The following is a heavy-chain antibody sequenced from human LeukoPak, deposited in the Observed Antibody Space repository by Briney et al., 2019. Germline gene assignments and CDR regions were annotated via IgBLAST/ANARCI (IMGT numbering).Heavy chain of an antibody. CDR3: ARGQWLVRGYFDY. D-gene: IGHD6-19*01. CDR1: GGTFSSYA. J-gene: IGHJ4*02. Sequence: ASVKVSCKASGGTFSSYAISWVRQAPGQGLEWMGGIIPIFGTANDAQKFQGRVTITADESTSTAYMELSSLRSEDTAVYYCARGQWLVRGYFDYWGQGTLVTVSS. V-gene: IGHV1-69*13. CDR2: IIPIFGTA.